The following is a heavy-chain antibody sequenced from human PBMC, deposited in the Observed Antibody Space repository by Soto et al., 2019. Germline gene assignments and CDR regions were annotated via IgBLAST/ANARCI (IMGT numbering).Heavy chain of an antibody. CDR2: INTNTGNP. D-gene: IGHD1-1*01. J-gene: IGHJ6*02. CDR3: ARGVAREVILERRMSYYGMDV. CDR1: GYTFTSYA. Sequence: ASVKVSCKASGYTFTSYAMNWVRQAPGQGLEWMGWINTNTGNPTYAQGFTGRFVFSLDTSVSTAYLQICSLKAEDTAVYYCARGVAREVILERRMSYYGMDVWGQGTTVTVSS. V-gene: IGHV7-4-1*01.